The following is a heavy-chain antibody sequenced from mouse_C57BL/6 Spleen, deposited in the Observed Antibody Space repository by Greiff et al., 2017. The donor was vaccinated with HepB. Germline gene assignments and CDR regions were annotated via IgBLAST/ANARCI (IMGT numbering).Heavy chain of an antibody. D-gene: IGHD1-1*02. CDR2: IRLKSDNYAT. Sequence: EVQRVESGGGLVQPGGSMKLSCVASGFTFSNYWMNWVRQSPEKGLEWVAQIRLKSDNYATHYAESVKGRFTISRDDSKSSVYLQMNNLRAEDTGIYYCTGVGKTHYFDYWGQGTTLTVSS. CDR3: TGVGKTHYFDY. CDR1: GFTFSNYW. V-gene: IGHV6-3*01. J-gene: IGHJ2*01.